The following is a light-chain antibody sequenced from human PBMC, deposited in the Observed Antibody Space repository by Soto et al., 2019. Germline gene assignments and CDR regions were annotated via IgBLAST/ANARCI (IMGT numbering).Light chain of an antibody. Sequence: DIQMTQSPSSLSASVGDRVTSTCRASQSISSYLNWYQQKPGKAPKLLIYAASSLQSGVPSRFSGSGSGTDFTLTISSLQPEDFATYYCQQSYSTPWTFGQGTRWIS. V-gene: IGKV1-39*01. CDR3: QQSYSTPWT. CDR1: QSISSY. CDR2: AAS. J-gene: IGKJ1*01.